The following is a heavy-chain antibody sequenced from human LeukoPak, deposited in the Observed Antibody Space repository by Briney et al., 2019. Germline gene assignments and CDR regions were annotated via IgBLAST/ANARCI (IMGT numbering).Heavy chain of an antibody. D-gene: IGHD6-13*01. V-gene: IGHV3-53*01. Sequence: GGSLRLSCAASGFSFSVHAMSWVRQAPGKGLEWVSVIYSGGSTYYADSVKGRFTISRDNSKNTLYLQMNSLRAEDTAVYYCARGIAAAADIWGQGTMVTVSS. J-gene: IGHJ3*02. CDR3: ARGIAAAADI. CDR1: GFSFSVHA. CDR2: IYSGGST.